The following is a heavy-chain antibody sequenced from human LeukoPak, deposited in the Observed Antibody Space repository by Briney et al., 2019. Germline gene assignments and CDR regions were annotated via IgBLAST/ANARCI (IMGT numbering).Heavy chain of an antibody. J-gene: IGHJ4*02. CDR3: ARRGSGYGYDY. CDR2: INPNNGGT. D-gene: IGHD5-18*01. Sequence: GASVNVSCKASGYTFSVYYIHWLRQAPGQGLEWLGWINPNNGGTLYSQKFQGGVTMSRDTSISAVYMELNRLTTDDTAVYYCARRGSGYGYDYWGQGTLVTVSS. CDR1: GYTFSVYY. V-gene: IGHV1-2*02.